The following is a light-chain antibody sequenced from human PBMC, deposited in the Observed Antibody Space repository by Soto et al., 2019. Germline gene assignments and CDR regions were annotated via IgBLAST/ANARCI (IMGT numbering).Light chain of an antibody. CDR1: RTVDGNY. CDR3: QQYGRSPFT. Sequence: EVVLTQSPGTLSLSPGERATLSCRASRTVDGNYLAWYHQKPGQAPRLLIYGASSRATGVPDRFSASGSGTDFTLTISRLEPEDFAVYYCQQYGRSPFTFGPGTKVDIK. J-gene: IGKJ3*01. CDR2: GAS. V-gene: IGKV3-20*01.